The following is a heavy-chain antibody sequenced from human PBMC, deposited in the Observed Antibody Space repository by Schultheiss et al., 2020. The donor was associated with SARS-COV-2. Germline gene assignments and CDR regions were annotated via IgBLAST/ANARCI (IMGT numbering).Heavy chain of an antibody. D-gene: IGHD5-24*01. CDR1: GYTFTSYD. Sequence: GESLKISCKASGYTFTSYDINWVRQATGQGLEWMGWMNPNSGNTGYAQKFQGRVTMTRNTSISTAYMELSSLRSEDTAVYYCARVRGVKDGYNSFYYYYYGMDVWGQGTTVTVS. CDR2: MNPNSGNT. V-gene: IGHV1-8*01. CDR3: ARVRGVKDGYNSFYYYYYGMDV. J-gene: IGHJ6*02.